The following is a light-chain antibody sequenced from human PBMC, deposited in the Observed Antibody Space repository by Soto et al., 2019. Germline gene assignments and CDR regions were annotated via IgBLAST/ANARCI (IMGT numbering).Light chain of an antibody. CDR3: QQSAVTSWT. Sequence: DIQLTQSPSSLSASVGDRVTITCRASQKISSYLNWYQQKAGKGPNLLIYAAANLQSGVPSRFNGSGSGTDFTLTISSLQPEYFATYYCQQSAVTSWTFGQGTKVEIK. CDR1: QKISSY. V-gene: IGKV1-39*01. J-gene: IGKJ1*01. CDR2: AAA.